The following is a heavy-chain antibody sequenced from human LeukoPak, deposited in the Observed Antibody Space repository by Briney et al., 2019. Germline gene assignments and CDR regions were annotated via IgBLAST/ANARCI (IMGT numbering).Heavy chain of an antibody. D-gene: IGHD3-22*01. CDR1: GYTFTSYG. CDR2: INPNSGGT. CDR3: ANQITYYYDSSGYRAFDI. J-gene: IGHJ3*02. V-gene: IGHV1-2*06. Sequence: GASVKVSCKASGYTFTSYGISWVRQAPGQGLEWMGRINPNSGGTNYAQKFQGRVTMTRDTSISTAYMELSRLRSDDTAVYYCANQITYYYDSSGYRAFDIWGQGTMVTVSS.